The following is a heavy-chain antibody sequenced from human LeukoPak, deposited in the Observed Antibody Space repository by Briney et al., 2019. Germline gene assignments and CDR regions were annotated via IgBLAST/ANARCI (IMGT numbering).Heavy chain of an antibody. V-gene: IGHV3-7*03. D-gene: IGHD3-9*01. CDR1: GFTFTIYW. CDR3: AIELRYFDGSYAFDF. J-gene: IGHJ3*01. CDR2: IKQEGSEK. Sequence: GGSLRLSCAASGFTFTIYWMSWVRHAPEGGRGWGAHIKQEGSEKYYVGSVKARFTISRDTDKNALYLQMNSLRVEDTAVYYCAIELRYFDGSYAFDFWGQGTMVTVSS.